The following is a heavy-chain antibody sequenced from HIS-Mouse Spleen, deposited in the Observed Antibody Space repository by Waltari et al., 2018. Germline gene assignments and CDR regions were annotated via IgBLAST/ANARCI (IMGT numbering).Heavy chain of an antibody. D-gene: IGHD1-26*01. CDR1: GGTFSSHA. J-gene: IGHJ2*01. V-gene: IGHV1-69*01. Sequence: QVQLVQSGAEVKKPGSSVKVSCKASGGTFSSHAISWVRQAPGQGLEWMGGIIPIFGTANYAQKFQGRVTITADESTSTAYMELSSLRSEDTAVYYCARDSGSYSFWYFDLWGRGTLVTVSS. CDR3: ARDSGSYSFWYFDL. CDR2: IIPIFGTA.